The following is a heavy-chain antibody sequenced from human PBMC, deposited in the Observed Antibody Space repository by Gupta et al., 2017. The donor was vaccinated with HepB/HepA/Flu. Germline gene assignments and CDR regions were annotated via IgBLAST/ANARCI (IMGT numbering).Heavy chain of an antibody. CDR2: IYYSGIT. CDR3: ARHRRTNYWYFDL. V-gene: IGHV4-39*01. CDR1: GGSISSSNYF. J-gene: IGHJ2*01. Sequence: QLQLQESGPGLVKPSETLSLTCTVSGGSISSSNYFWGWIRQPPGKGLEWIGIIYYSGITYYNPSLKSRVTTSVDTSKNQFSLKLTSVTAADTAVYYCARHRRTNYWYFDLWGRGTLVTVSS.